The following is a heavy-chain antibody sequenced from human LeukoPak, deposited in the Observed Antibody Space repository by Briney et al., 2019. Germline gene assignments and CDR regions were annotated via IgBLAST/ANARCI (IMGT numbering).Heavy chain of an antibody. CDR3: TRPGSGMDV. CDR2: IRSKAYGGTT. CDR1: GSTFGDYA. Sequence: GGSLRLSCTASGSTFGDYAMSWVRQAPGKGLEWVGFIRSKAYGGTTEYAASVKGRFTISRDDSKSIAYLQMNSLKTEDTAVYYCTRPGSGMDVWGQGTTVTVSS. V-gene: IGHV3-49*04. J-gene: IGHJ6*02.